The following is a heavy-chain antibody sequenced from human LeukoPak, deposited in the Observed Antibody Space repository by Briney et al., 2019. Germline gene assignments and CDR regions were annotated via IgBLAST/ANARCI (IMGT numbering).Heavy chain of an antibody. D-gene: IGHD3-16*01. J-gene: IGHJ3*02. V-gene: IGHV4-59*01. CDR2: IYYSGST. Sequence: SETLSLTCSVTGGAISSYYWSWNRQPPGKGLEWIGYIYYSGSTNYNPSLKSRVTTSVDTSKNQFSLKLSSVTAADTAVYYCARGLLGSDAFDIWGQGTMVTVSS. CDR3: ARGLLGSDAFDI. CDR1: GGAISSYY.